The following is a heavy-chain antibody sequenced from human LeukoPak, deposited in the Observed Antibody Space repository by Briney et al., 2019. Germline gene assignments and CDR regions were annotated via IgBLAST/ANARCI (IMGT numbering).Heavy chain of an antibody. CDR1: GYTFTSYG. D-gene: IGHD2-2*02. V-gene: IGHV1-18*01. Sequence: ASVKVSCKASGYTFTSYGISWVRQAPGQGLEWMGWISAYNGNTNYAQKLQGRVTMTTDTSTSTAYMELRSLISDDTAVFYCARGLVPAAICWWFDPWGQGTLVTVSS. CDR3: ARGLVPAAICWWFDP. J-gene: IGHJ5*02. CDR2: ISAYNGNT.